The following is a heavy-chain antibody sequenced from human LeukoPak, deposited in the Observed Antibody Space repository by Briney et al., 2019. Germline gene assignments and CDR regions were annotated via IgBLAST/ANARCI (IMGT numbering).Heavy chain of an antibody. V-gene: IGHV4-39*01. CDR1: GGSISSSSYY. D-gene: IGHD1-14*01. J-gene: IGHJ6*03. CDR3: ARCPNRYYYYYMDV. CDR2: IYYSGST. Sequence: PSETLSLTCTVSGGSISSSSYYWGWIRQPPGKGLEWIGSIYYSGSTYYNPSLKSRVTISVDTSKNQFSLKLSSVTAADTAVYYCARCPNRYYYYYMDVWGKGTTVTISS.